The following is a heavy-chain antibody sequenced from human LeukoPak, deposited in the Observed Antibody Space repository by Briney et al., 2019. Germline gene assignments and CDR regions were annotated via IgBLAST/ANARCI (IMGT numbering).Heavy chain of an antibody. CDR3: AKDSTSWSLGY. CDR2: IPYDGSNK. CDR1: GFTFSSYG. Sequence: GGSLRLSCAASGFTFSSYGMHWVRQAPGKGLEWVALIPYDGSNKYYADSVKGRFTISRDNSKNTLYLQMNSLRAEDTAVYYCAKDSTSWSLGYWGQGTLVTVSS. D-gene: IGHD6-13*01. V-gene: IGHV3-30*02. J-gene: IGHJ4*02.